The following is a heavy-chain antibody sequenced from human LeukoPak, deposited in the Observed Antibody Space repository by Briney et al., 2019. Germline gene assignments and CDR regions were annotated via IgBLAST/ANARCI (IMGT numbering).Heavy chain of an antibody. CDR2: ISGSGDST. V-gene: IGHV3-23*01. Sequence: GGSLRLSCAASGFTFSSYTMTWVRQAPGKGLEWVSGISGSGDSTYYADSVKGRFTISRDNSKNTLHLQMNSLRAEDTAVYYCAKDQTPYYWGQGTLVTASS. CDR3: AKDQTPYY. CDR1: GFTFSSYT. J-gene: IGHJ4*02.